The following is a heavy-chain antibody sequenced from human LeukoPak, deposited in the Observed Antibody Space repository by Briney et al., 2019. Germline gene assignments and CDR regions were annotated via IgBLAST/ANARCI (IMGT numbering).Heavy chain of an antibody. J-gene: IGHJ4*02. CDR3: ARGLSMTTVTPFDY. CDR2: INHSGST. V-gene: IGHV4-34*01. CDR1: GGSFSGYY. Sequence: PSETLSLTCAVYGGSFSGYYWSWIRQPPGKGLEWIGEINHSGSTNYNPSLKSRVTISVDTSKNQLSLKLSSVTAADTAVYYCARGLSMTTVTPFDYWGQGTLVTVSS. D-gene: IGHD4-17*01.